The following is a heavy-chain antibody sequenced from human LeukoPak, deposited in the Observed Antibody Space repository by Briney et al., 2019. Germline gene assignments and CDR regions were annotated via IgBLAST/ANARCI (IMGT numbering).Heavy chain of an antibody. CDR2: INHSGST. Sequence: PSETLSLTCAVYGGSFSGYYWSWIRQPPGKGLEWIGEINHSGSTNYNPSLKSRVTISVDTSKNQFSLKLSSVTAADTAVYYCARRPNCSGGSCYAYYFDYWGQGTLVTVPS. V-gene: IGHV4-34*01. CDR3: ARRPNCSGGSCYAYYFDY. CDR1: GGSFSGYY. J-gene: IGHJ4*02. D-gene: IGHD2-15*01.